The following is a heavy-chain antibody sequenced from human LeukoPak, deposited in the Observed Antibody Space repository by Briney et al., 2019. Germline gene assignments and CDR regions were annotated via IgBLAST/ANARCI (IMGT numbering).Heavy chain of an antibody. D-gene: IGHD6-13*01. J-gene: IGHJ4*02. Sequence: ASVKVSCKASGYTFTSYDINWVRQATGQGLEWMGWMNPNSGNTGYAQKFQGRVTMTRNTSISTAYMELSSLRSEDTAVYYCARGRGSSWYHPLGPVFDYWGQGTLVTVSS. V-gene: IGHV1-8*01. CDR3: ARGRGSSWYHPLGPVFDY. CDR1: GYTFTSYD. CDR2: MNPNSGNT.